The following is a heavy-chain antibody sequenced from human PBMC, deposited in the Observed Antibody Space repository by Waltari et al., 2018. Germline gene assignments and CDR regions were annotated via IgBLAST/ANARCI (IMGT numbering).Heavy chain of an antibody. J-gene: IGHJ4*02. CDR1: GYNFPSYD. CDR2: MNPNSGNT. CDR3: ARFIAARRRFDY. D-gene: IGHD6-6*01. V-gene: IGHV1-8*01. Sequence: QVQLVQSGAEVKKHGASVKVSCNASGYNFPSYDINWVRQATGQGLEWMGWMNPNSGNTGYAQKFQGRVTMTRNTSISTAYMELSSLRSEDTAVYYSARFIAARRRFDYWGQGTLVTVSS.